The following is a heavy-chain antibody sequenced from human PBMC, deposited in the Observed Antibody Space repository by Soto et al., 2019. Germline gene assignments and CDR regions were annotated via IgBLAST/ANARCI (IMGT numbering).Heavy chain of an antibody. CDR3: ATDYYDSSGPRPGGFDY. J-gene: IGHJ4*02. V-gene: IGHV1-69*01. CDR2: IIPIFGTA. Sequence: QVQLVQSGAEVKKPGSSVKVSCKASGGTFSSYAISWVRQAPGQGLEWMGGIIPIFGTANYAQKFQGRVTITADESTSTAYMELSSLSSEDTAVYYCATDYYDSSGPRPGGFDYWGQGTLVTVSS. CDR1: GGTFSSYA. D-gene: IGHD3-22*01.